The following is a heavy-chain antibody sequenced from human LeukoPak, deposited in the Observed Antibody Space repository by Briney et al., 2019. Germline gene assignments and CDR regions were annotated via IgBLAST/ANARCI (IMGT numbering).Heavy chain of an antibody. D-gene: IGHD3-10*01. J-gene: IGHJ4*02. V-gene: IGHV4-39*01. CDR1: GGSISSSSYY. CDR2: IYYSGST. CDR3: ARGSRYYYPDY. Sequence: PSETLSLTCTVSGGSISSSSYYWGWIRQPPGKGLEWIGSIYYSGSTYYNPSLKSRVTISVDTSKNQFSLKLSSVTAADTAVYYCARGSRYYYPDYWGQGTLVTVSS.